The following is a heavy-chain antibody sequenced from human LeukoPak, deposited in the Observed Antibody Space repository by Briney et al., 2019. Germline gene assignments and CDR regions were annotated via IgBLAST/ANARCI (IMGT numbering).Heavy chain of an antibody. Sequence: SETLSLTCTVSGYSISSGYYWGWIRQPPGKGLEWIGSIYHSGSTYYNQSLKSRVTISVDTSKNQFSLKLSSVTAADTAVYYCASEISSGWYSLDYWGQGTLVTVSS. CDR1: GYSISSGYY. V-gene: IGHV4-38-2*02. CDR3: ASEISSGWYSLDY. J-gene: IGHJ4*02. CDR2: IYHSGST. D-gene: IGHD6-19*01.